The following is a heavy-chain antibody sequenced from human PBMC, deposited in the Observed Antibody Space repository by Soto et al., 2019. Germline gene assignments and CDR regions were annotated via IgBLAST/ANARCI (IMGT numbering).Heavy chain of an antibody. V-gene: IGHV4-30-4*01. CDR3: ARGGVLRFLEWLPLAEFDP. D-gene: IGHD3-3*01. J-gene: IGHJ5*02. CDR2: IYYSGST. Sequence: PSETLSLTCTVSGGSISSGDYYWSWIRQPPGKGLEWIGYIYYSGSTYYNPSLKSRVTISVDTSKNQFSLKLSSVTAADTAVYYCARGGVLRFLEWLPLAEFDPWGQGTLVTVPQ. CDR1: GGSISSGDYY.